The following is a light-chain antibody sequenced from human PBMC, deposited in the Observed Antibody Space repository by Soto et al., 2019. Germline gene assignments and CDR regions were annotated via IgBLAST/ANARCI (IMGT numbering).Light chain of an antibody. Sequence: EIVMTQSPATLSVSPGERATLSCRASQSVSSNLAWYQQKPGQAPRLLIYGASTRATGIPARFSGSGSGTEFTLTISSLQSEDFAVYYCQQYNNWTPEGSTFGQGTKLEIK. CDR2: GAS. CDR3: QQYNNWTPEGST. J-gene: IGKJ2*01. CDR1: QSVSSN. V-gene: IGKV3-15*01.